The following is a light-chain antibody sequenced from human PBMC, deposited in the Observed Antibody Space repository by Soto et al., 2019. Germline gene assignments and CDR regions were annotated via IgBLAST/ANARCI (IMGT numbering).Light chain of an antibody. V-gene: IGLV2-14*01. J-gene: IGLJ3*02. CDR3: SSYTTSGTLV. Sequence: QSALTQPASVSGSPGQSITISCTGTSSDVGLYNYVSWYQQYPGKAPKLMIYEVSNRPSGVSNRFSGSKSGNTASLTISGLQAEDEADYYCSSYTTSGTLVFGGGTKLTVL. CDR2: EVS. CDR1: SSDVGLYNY.